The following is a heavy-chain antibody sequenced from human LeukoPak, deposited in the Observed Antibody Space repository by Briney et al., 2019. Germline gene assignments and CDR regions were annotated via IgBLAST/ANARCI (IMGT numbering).Heavy chain of an antibody. V-gene: IGHV1-8*01. CDR1: GYTFTNYD. J-gene: IGHJ5*02. CDR2: MNPNSGNT. Sequence: ASVKVSCKASGYTFTNYDINWVRQATGQGLEWMGWMNPNSGNTGYAQKFQGRVTMTRNTSISTAYMELSSLRSEDTAVYYCARGPARIIAVRGWFDPWGQGTLVTVSS. D-gene: IGHD6-6*01. CDR3: ARGPARIIAVRGWFDP.